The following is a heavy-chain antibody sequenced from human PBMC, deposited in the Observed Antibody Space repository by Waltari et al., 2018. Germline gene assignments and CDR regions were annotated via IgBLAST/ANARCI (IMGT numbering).Heavy chain of an antibody. CDR3: ARAAAAAGYYYYGMDV. D-gene: IGHD6-13*01. Sequence: GSTNYNPSLKSRVTISVDKSKNQFSLKLSSVTAADTAVYYCARAAAAAGYYYYGMDVWGQGTTVTVSS. J-gene: IGHJ6*02. V-gene: IGHV4-61*05. CDR2: GST.